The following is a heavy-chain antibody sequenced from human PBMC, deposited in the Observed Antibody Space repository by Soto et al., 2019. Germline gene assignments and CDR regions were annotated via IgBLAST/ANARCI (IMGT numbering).Heavy chain of an antibody. CDR1: GGSFSGCY. CDR3: ARGRGHYDFWSGYYRGRDYYYGMDV. D-gene: IGHD3-3*01. CDR2: INHSEST. V-gene: IGHV4-34*01. Sequence: TLSLTCAVYGGSFSGCYWSLIRQPPGKGLEWIGEINHSESTNYNPSLKSRVTISVDTSKNQFSLKLSSVTAADTAVYYCARGRGHYDFWSGYYRGRDYYYGMDVWGQGT. J-gene: IGHJ6*02.